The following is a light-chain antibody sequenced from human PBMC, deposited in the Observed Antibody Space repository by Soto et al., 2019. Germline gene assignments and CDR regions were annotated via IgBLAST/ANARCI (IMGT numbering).Light chain of an antibody. Sequence: IVLTQSQGTLSLSTGVPASLSCRASLSFDWDLSWYPHKPGQAPRLLFSRAFIGATGIPDRFSGSGSGTDFNIKVPRLEQEASAVYYCQQPTISMYTFGQATK. J-gene: IGKJ2*01. CDR2: RAF. CDR1: LSFDWD. CDR3: QQPTISMYT. V-gene: IGKV3-20*01.